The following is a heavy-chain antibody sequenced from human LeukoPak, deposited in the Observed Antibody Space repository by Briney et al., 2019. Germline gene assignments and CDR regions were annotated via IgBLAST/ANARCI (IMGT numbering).Heavy chain of an antibody. CDR3: TKAPLMSCTGAFCYPFDS. CDR1: GFTVNSNS. CDR2: TVGSRPDT. Sequence: PGGSLRLSCTVSGFTVNSNSMSWVRQTPGKGLEWVSATVGSRPDTYHADSVKGRFTVSRDNSRNTLYLQMNNLRIEDSAVYYCTKAPLMSCTGAFCYPFDSWGQGVLVTVSS. V-gene: IGHV3-23*01. D-gene: IGHD2-8*02. J-gene: IGHJ4*02.